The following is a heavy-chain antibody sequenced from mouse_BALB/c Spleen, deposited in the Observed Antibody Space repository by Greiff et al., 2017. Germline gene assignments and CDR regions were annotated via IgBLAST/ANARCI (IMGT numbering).Heavy chain of an antibody. D-gene: IGHD1-1*01. CDR2: ISYSGST. CDR1: GYSITSDYA. Sequence: EVKLMESGPGLVKPSQSLSLTCTVTGYSITSDYAWNWIRQFPGNKLEWMGYISYSGSTSYNPSLKSRISITRDTSKNQFFLQLNSVTTEDTATYYCARSYYGSLWYFDVWGAGTTVTVSS. J-gene: IGHJ1*01. CDR3: ARSYYGSLWYFDV. V-gene: IGHV3-2*02.